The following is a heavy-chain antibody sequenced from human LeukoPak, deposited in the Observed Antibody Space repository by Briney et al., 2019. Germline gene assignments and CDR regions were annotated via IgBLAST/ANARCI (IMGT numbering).Heavy chain of an antibody. CDR2: IYYSGST. Sequence: PSQTLSLTCTVSGGSISSGGYYWSWIRQHPGKGLEWIGYIYYSGSTYYDPSLKSRVTISVDTSKNQFSLKLSSVTAADTAVYYCAREDYYDRSFGYWGQGTLVTVSS. J-gene: IGHJ4*02. CDR1: GGSISSGGYY. CDR3: AREDYYDRSFGY. V-gene: IGHV4-31*03. D-gene: IGHD3-22*01.